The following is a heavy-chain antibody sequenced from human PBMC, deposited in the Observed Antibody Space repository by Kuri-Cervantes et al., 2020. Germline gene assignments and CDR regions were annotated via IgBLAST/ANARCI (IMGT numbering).Heavy chain of an antibody. CDR3: ATTYGSGRVDDY. D-gene: IGHD3-10*01. J-gene: IGHJ4*02. V-gene: IGHV4-59*05. CDR2: IFYGETT. Sequence: SETLSLTCAVSGGSISSYYWSWIRQPPGMGLEYIGGIFYGETTYYNPSLKSRVTISVDTSKNQFSLKLTSVTAADTAVYYCATTYGSGRVDDYWGQGTLVTVSS. CDR1: GGSISSYY.